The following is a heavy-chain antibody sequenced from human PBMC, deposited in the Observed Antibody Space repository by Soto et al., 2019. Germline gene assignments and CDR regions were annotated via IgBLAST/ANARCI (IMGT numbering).Heavy chain of an antibody. D-gene: IGHD3-10*01. V-gene: IGHV1-2*02. Sequence: ASVKVSCKVSGYPFTTYYIHWVRQAPGQGLEWMGWMDPRSGGTVYAQKFQGRVTMTRDTSISTAYMDLSGLTSDDTALYYCATGDYGILPYWGQGSLVTVSS. CDR2: MDPRSGGT. CDR3: ATGDYGILPY. J-gene: IGHJ4*02. CDR1: GYPFTTYY.